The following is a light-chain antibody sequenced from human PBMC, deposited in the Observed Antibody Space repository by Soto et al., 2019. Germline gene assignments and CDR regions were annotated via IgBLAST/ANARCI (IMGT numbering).Light chain of an antibody. CDR3: QQYNNWPIT. J-gene: IGKJ5*01. V-gene: IGKV3-15*01. CDR2: GVS. CDR1: QNILSN. Sequence: EIVMTQSPATLSVTSGERATLSLKASQNILSNLAWYQQRPGQAPRLLIYGVSTRSTGIPARFSGSGSGTEFTLTISSLQSEDFEIYYCQQYNNWPITFGQGTRLEIK.